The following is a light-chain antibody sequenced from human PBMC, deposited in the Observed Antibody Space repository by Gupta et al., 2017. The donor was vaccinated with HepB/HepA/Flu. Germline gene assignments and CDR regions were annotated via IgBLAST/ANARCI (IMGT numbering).Light chain of an antibody. V-gene: IGLV2-11*01. CDR3: CSYAGSYTWL. CDR2: DVS. CDR1: SSDIGSYNF. Sequence: QSALTQPRSVSGSPGPSVTISCPGTSSDIGSYNFVSWYQQHPGKAPKLMIFDVSKRPSGVPDRFPGSKSGNTAALTISGLQAEDEGDYYCCSYAGSYTWLFGGGTKLTVL. J-gene: IGLJ3*02.